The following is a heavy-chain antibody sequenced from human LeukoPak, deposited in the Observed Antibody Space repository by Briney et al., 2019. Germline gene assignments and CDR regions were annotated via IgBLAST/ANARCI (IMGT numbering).Heavy chain of an antibody. D-gene: IGHD2-15*01. CDR2: ISGSGGST. V-gene: IGHV3-23*01. Sequence: GGSLRLSCAASGFTFSSYAMSWVRQAPGKGLEWVSAISGSGGSTYYADSVKGRFTISRDNSKNTLYLHMSSLRAEDTAGYYCAPRVVGSAPFDYWGQGTLVTVSS. J-gene: IGHJ4*02. CDR1: GFTFSSYA. CDR3: APRVVGSAPFDY.